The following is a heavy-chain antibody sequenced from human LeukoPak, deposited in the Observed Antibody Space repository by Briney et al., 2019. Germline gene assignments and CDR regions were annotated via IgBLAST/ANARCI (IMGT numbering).Heavy chain of an antibody. CDR3: AKDLADYYYDSSGSDY. CDR1: GFTFDDYA. CDR2: IWYDGSNK. Sequence: GGSLRLSCAASGFTFDDYAMHWVRQAPGKGLEWVAVIWYDGSNKYYADSVKGRFTISRDNSKNTLYLQMNSLRAEDTAVYYCAKDLADYYYDSSGSDYWGQGTLVTVSS. V-gene: IGHV3-33*06. J-gene: IGHJ4*02. D-gene: IGHD3-22*01.